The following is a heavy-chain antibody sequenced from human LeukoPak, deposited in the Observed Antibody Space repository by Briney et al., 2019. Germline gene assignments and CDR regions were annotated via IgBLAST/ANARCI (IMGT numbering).Heavy chain of an antibody. V-gene: IGHV1-3*01. CDR2: INAGNGNT. D-gene: IGHD3-10*01. J-gene: IGHJ4*02. Sequence: ASVKVSCKASGYTFTSCAMHWVRQAPGQRLEWMGWINAGNGNTKYSQKFQGRVTITRDTSASTAYMELSSLRSEDTAVYYCAISPGRFGELLIWWGQGTLVTVSS. CDR3: AISPGRFGELLIW. CDR1: GYTFTSCA.